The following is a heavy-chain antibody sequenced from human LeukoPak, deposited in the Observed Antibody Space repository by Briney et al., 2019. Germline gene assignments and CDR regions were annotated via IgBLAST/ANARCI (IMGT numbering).Heavy chain of an antibody. CDR2: ISFDGSNK. D-gene: IGHD2-21*02. CDR3: ARDRYCGGDCYSSAFDI. Sequence: GSLRLSCAASGFTFSSYGMHWVRQAPGKGLEWVAVISFDGSNKYYADSVKGRFTISRDNSKNTLYLQMNSLRAEDTAVYYCARDRYCGGDCYSSAFDIWGQGTMVTVSS. J-gene: IGHJ3*02. CDR1: GFTFSSYG. V-gene: IGHV3-33*08.